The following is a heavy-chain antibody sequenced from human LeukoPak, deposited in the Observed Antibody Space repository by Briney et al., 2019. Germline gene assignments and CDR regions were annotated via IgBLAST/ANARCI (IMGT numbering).Heavy chain of an antibody. V-gene: IGHV3-30*01. CDR1: GFTFSSYA. CDR2: ISYDGSNK. J-gene: IGHJ4*02. Sequence: GRSLRLSCAASGFTFSSYAMHWVRQAPGKGLEWVAVISYDGSNKYYADSVRGRFTISRDNSKNTLYLQMNSLRAEDTAVYYCARARVTASLFDYWGQGTLVTVSS. CDR3: ARARVTASLFDY. D-gene: IGHD4-11*01.